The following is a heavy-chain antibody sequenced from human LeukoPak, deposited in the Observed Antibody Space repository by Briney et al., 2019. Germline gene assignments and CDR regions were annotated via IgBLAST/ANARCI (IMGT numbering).Heavy chain of an antibody. CDR2: ISYDGSNK. D-gene: IGHD3-22*01. J-gene: IGHJ4*02. CDR1: GFTFSSYG. CDR3: AKERDYYDSSVPDY. Sequence: GRSLRLSCAASGFTFSSYGMHWVRQAPGKGLEWVAVISYDGSNKYYADSVKGRFTISRDNSKNTLYLQMNSLRAEDTAVYYCAKERDYYDSSVPDYWGQGTLVTVSS. V-gene: IGHV3-30*18.